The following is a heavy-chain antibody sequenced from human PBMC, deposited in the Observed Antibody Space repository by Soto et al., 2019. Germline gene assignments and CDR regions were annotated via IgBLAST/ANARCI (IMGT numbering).Heavy chain of an antibody. D-gene: IGHD3-22*01. J-gene: IGHJ4*02. CDR2: INPNSGGT. CDR1: GYTFTGYY. CDR3: ARDPYYYDSSGYYHFGY. Sequence: ASVKVSCKASGYTFTGYYMHWVRQAPGQGLEWMGWINPNSGGTNYAQKFQGRVTMTRDTSISTAYMELSRLRSDDTAVYYCARDPYYYDSSGYYHFGYWGQGTLVTVSS. V-gene: IGHV1-2*02.